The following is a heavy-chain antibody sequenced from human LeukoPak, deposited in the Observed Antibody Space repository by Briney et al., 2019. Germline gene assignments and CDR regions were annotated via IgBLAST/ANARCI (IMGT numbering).Heavy chain of an antibody. CDR2: INGDGSTI. V-gene: IGHV3-74*01. J-gene: IGHJ3*02. Sequence: PGGSLRLSCEASGFTFNGHWMHWVRQAPGKGLVWVSLINGDGSTISYADSVKGRFTISRDNAKNRLYLQMNSLGAEDTAVYYCARDRPSIAAAYDAFDIWGQGTMVTVSS. CDR1: GFTFNGHW. CDR3: ARDRPSIAAAYDAFDI. D-gene: IGHD6-13*01.